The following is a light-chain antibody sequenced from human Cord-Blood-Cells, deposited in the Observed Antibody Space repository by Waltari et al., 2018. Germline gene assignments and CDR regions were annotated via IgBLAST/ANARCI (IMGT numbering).Light chain of an antibody. CDR1: RSDVGGYNY. J-gene: IGLJ3*02. CDR2: DVS. Sequence: QSALTQPAPVSGSPGQSITISCTGTRSDVGGYNYVSWSQQPPGKAPKLMIYDVSNRPSGVSNRFSGSKSGNTASLTISGLQAEDEADYYCSSYTSSSTLVFGGGTKLTVL. V-gene: IGLV2-14*01. CDR3: SSYTSSSTLV.